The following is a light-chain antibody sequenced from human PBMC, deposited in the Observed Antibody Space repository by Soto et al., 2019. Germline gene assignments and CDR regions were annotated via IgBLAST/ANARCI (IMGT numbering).Light chain of an antibody. Sequence: EIVLTQSPATMSLSPGERATLSCRASQSVSSYLAWYQQKPGQAPRLLIYDASNRATGIPARFSGSGSGTDFTLTISSLEPEDFAVYYCQQRSNCSSFGGGPKVEIK. V-gene: IGKV3-11*01. CDR3: QQRSNCSS. J-gene: IGKJ4*01. CDR2: DAS. CDR1: QSVSSY.